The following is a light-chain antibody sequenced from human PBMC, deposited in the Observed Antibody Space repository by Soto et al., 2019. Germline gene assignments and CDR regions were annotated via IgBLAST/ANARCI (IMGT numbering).Light chain of an antibody. CDR3: QQYGSSPIT. Sequence: EIVLTQSPGTLSLSPGERATLSCRASQSVSSSYLTWYQQKPGQAHRLLIYGAYNRATGIPDRFSGSGSGTDFTLTIRRLEPEDFAVYYCQQYGSSPITFGQGTRLEIK. CDR1: QSVSSSY. V-gene: IGKV3-20*01. CDR2: GAY. J-gene: IGKJ5*01.